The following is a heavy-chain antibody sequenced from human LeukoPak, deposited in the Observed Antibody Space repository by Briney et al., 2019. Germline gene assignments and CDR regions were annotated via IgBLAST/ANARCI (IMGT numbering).Heavy chain of an antibody. CDR2: ITGIVNST. V-gene: IGHV3-23*01. J-gene: IGHJ4*02. Sequence: GGSLRLSCAASGFTFSSYGMSWVRQAPGKGLEWVSTITGIVNSTFYADSVKGRFTISRDHSKNTLYQQMNSLRAEDTAVYYCAKGRGYCSGGSCYSDYWGQGTLVTVSS. D-gene: IGHD2-15*01. CDR1: GFTFSSYG. CDR3: AKGRGYCSGGSCYSDY.